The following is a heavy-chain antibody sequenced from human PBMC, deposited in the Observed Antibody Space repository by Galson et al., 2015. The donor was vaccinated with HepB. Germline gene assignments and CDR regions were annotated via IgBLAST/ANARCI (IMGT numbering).Heavy chain of an antibody. V-gene: IGHV3-11*01. Sequence: SLRLSCAASGFTFSDYYMSWIRQAPGKGLEWVSYISNSGDIIYYADSVKGRFTISRDNAKNSLYLQMNTLRVEDTAVYYCARERVVIPPTGLDVWGQGTTVTVSS. CDR3: ARERVVIPPTGLDV. CDR1: GFTFSDYY. J-gene: IGHJ6*02. CDR2: ISNSGDII. D-gene: IGHD3-3*01.